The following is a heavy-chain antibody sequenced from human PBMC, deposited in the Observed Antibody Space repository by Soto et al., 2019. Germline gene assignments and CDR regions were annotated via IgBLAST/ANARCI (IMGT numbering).Heavy chain of an antibody. CDR1: GYTFVTYY. CDR3: ARDSSNYFDY. D-gene: IGHD4-4*01. J-gene: IGHJ4*02. Sequence: ASVKVSCKTSGYTFVTYYISWLRQAPGQGIEWMGWISPHNGKTNYIQSLQGRVTMTADTSTGTAYLELRSLQSNDTAVYFCARDSSNYFDYWGQGTLVTV. CDR2: ISPHNGKT. V-gene: IGHV1-18*01.